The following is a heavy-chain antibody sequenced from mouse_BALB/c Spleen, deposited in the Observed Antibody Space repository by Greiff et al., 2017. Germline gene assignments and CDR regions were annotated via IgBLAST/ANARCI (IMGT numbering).Heavy chain of an antibody. CDR1: GYSITSDYA. D-gene: IGHD4-1*02. J-gene: IGHJ2*01. V-gene: IGHV3-2*02. CDR2: ISYSGST. CDR3: ARQLGVFDY. Sequence: EVQGVESGPGLVKPSQSLSLTCTVTGYSITSDYAWNWIRQFPGNKLEWMGYISYSGSTSYNPSLKSRISITRDTSKNQFFLQLNSVTTEDTATYYCARQLGVFDYWGQGTTLTVSS.